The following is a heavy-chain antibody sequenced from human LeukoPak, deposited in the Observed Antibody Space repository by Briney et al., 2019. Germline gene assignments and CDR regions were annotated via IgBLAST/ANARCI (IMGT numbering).Heavy chain of an antibody. D-gene: IGHD5-12*01. CDR3: ARGLEGYSGYRRAFDI. Sequence: ASVKVSCKASGYTFTNYAINWVRQAPGQGLEWMGWINTNTESPTYAQGFTGRFVFSLDTSVSTAYLQVDSLTAEDTAVYYCARGLEGYSGYRRAFDIWGQGTMVTVSS. CDR1: GYTFTNYA. J-gene: IGHJ3*02. V-gene: IGHV7-4-1*01. CDR2: INTNTESP.